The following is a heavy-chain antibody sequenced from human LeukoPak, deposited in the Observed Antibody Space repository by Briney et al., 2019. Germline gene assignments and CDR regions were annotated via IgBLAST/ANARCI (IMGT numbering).Heavy chain of an antibody. V-gene: IGHV4-39*01. CDR3: ARRSAAIGAFDY. CDR2: IYYSGST. CDR1: GGSISSSSYY. J-gene: IGHJ4*02. D-gene: IGHD2-2*02. Sequence: SETLSLTCTVSGGSISSSSYYWGWIRQPPGKGLEWIGSIYYSGSTYYNPSLKSRVTISVDTSKNQFSLRLSSVTAADMAVYYCARRSAAIGAFDYWGQGTLVTVSS.